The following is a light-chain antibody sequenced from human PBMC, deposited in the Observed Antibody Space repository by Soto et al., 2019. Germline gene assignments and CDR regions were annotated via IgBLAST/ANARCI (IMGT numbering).Light chain of an antibody. CDR1: SSNIGAGYD. Sequence: QSVLTQPPSVSGAPGQRVTISCTGSSSNIGAGYDVHWYQQLPGTAPKLLIYGNSNRPSGVPDRFSVSKTGTSASLAITGLQAEDEADYYCQSYDTSLSVAFGGGTKLTVL. J-gene: IGLJ2*01. CDR3: QSYDTSLSVA. CDR2: GNS. V-gene: IGLV1-40*01.